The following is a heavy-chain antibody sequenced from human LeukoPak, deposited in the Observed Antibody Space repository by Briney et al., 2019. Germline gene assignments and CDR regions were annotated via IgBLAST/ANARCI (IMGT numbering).Heavy chain of an antibody. CDR1: GYTFTVYY. Sequence: ASVTVSCKASGYTFTVYYMHWERQAPGQRPEWMGWINPNSYGTNNAQKFQGRVTMTRDTSISTGYMELSRLRSDDTAVYYCATLVIAVAGGFGDYWGQGTLVTVSS. J-gene: IGHJ4*02. D-gene: IGHD6-19*01. CDR3: ATLVIAVAGGFGDY. V-gene: IGHV1-2*02. CDR2: INPNSYGT.